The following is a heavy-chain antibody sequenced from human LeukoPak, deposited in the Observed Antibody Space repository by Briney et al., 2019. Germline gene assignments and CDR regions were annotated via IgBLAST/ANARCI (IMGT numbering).Heavy chain of an antibody. J-gene: IGHJ4*02. Sequence: SETLSLTCAVSGYSISSGYYWGWIRQPPGKGLEWIGSIYHSGSTYYNPSLKSRVTISVDTSKNQFSLKLSSVTAADTAVYYCASARDHVNYWGQGTLVTVSS. D-gene: IGHD1-14*01. CDR2: IYHSGST. V-gene: IGHV4-38-2*01. CDR3: ASARDHVNY. CDR1: GYSISSGYY.